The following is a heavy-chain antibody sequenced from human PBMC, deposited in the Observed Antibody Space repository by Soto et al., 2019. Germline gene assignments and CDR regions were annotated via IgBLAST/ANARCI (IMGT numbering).Heavy chain of an antibody. CDR1: GLTFRSHA. Sequence: EVQLLESGGGLVQPGGSLRLSCVVSGLTFRSHAMYWVRQAPGQGLEWVAGISGGGYTAYYPDSVRGRFTISRDNSKDTVYLQIDNLRADDTAVYYCAKARGVATIKSNFDSWGQGTLVTVSS. D-gene: IGHD5-12*01. V-gene: IGHV3-23*01. CDR3: AKARGVATIKSNFDS. J-gene: IGHJ4*02. CDR2: ISGGGYTA.